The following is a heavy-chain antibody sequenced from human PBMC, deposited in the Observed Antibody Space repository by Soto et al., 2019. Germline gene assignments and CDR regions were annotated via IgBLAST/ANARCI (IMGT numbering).Heavy chain of an antibody. CDR2: ISAYNGNT. J-gene: IGHJ6*02. V-gene: IGHV1-18*01. D-gene: IGHD3-3*01. CDR3: ARDPTRITIFGVVTSDAYYYYGMDV. Sequence: XAGKVSCKASGYPFTSYGISWVRQAPGQGLEWMGWISAYNGNTNYAQKLQGRVTMTTDTSTSTAYMELRSLRSDDTAVYYCARDPTRITIFGVVTSDAYYYYGMDVWGQGTTVTVSS. CDR1: GYPFTSYG.